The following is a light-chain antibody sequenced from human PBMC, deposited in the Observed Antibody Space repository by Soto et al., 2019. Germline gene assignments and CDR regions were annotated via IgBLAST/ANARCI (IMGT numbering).Light chain of an antibody. CDR2: GAS. V-gene: IGKV3-20*01. J-gene: IGKJ4*01. CDR1: QSIVNNY. CDR3: QLYCTPLT. Sequence: EIALTQSPGTLSSSLGERATLSCRASQSIVNNYLAWYQQRPDQAPIFLIYGASRRSTGLPDMFGGSGSATGFTLSISRLEPEDCAVYYCQLYCTPLTFGGGTKVEIK.